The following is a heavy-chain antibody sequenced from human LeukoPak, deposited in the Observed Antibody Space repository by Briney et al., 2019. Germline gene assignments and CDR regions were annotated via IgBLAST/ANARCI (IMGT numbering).Heavy chain of an antibody. CDR2: INQSGST. V-gene: IGHV4-34*01. CDR1: GGPFSGYY. J-gene: IGHJ4*02. CDR3: TRGAGWLIDY. Sequence: SETLSLTCVVYGGPFSGYYWVWIRQPPGKGLEWIGEINQSGSTNYNPSLKSRVTISADTSKNQFSLKLNSLTTADTAVYYCTRGAGWLIDYWGQGILVTVSS. D-gene: IGHD3-16*01.